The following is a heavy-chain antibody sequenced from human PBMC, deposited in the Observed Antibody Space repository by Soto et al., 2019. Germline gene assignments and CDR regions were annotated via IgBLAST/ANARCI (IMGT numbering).Heavy chain of an antibody. CDR3: ARWVGGSMYVNSGKYGS. D-gene: IGHD3-22*01. V-gene: IGHV3-30*03. CDR1: GFIFSGSG. CDR2: VSNDGIRK. Sequence: QVQLVESGGGVVQPGRSLRLTCAASGFIFSGSGMHWVRQAPGKGLEWVALVSNDGIRKYYGDSVKGRFTISRDNAENSLYLQLNSLRAEDTAVYYCARWVGGSMYVNSGKYGSWGQGTLVTVSS. J-gene: IGHJ4*02.